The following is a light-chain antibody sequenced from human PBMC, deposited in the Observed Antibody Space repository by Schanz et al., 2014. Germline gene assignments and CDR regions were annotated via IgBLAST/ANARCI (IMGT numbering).Light chain of an antibody. CDR2: DVS. J-gene: IGLJ3*02. CDR3: SSYTSSSTRV. CDR1: SSDVGGYNY. Sequence: QSALTQPASVSGSPGQSITISCTGTSSDVGGYNYVSWYQQHPGKAPKLMIFDVSHRPSGVSIRFSGSKSGNTASLTISGLQAEDEADYYCSSYTSSSTRVFGGGTKVTVL. V-gene: IGLV2-14*03.